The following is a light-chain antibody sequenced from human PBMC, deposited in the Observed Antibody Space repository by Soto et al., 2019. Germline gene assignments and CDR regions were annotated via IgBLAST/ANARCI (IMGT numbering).Light chain of an antibody. CDR3: QQYGSSPPVT. J-gene: IGKJ4*01. CDR2: GAS. Sequence: IVVTQSPCTLSLSPGERATLSCRASQSVSSSYLAWYQQKPGQAPRLLIYGASSKATGIPDRFSGSGSGTDFTLSISRLEPEEFAVYYCQQYGSSPPVTFGGGTKVEIK. CDR1: QSVSSSY. V-gene: IGKV3-20*01.